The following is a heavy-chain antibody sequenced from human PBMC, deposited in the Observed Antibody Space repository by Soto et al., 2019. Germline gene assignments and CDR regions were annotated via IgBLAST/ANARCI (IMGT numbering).Heavy chain of an antibody. D-gene: IGHD6-13*01. CDR3: AREQAAARDY. Sequence: SETLSITCTVSGGSISSSSYYWGWIRQPPGKGLEWIGSIYYSGSTYYNPSLKSRVTISVDTSKNQFSLKLSSVTAADTAVYYCAREQAAARDYWGQGTLVTVSS. V-gene: IGHV4-39*07. CDR2: IYYSGST. J-gene: IGHJ4*02. CDR1: GGSISSSSYY.